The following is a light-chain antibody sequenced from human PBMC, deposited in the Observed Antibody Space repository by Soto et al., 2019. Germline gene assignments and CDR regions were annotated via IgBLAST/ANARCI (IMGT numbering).Light chain of an antibody. V-gene: IGKV1-16*01. Sequence: DIQMTQSPSSLSASVGDRFTIPCQASQGISNYLAWYQQKPGKAPKLLIYAASTLDAGVPSRFSGSGSGTDFTLTISNLQSEDFATYHCQHYYSYPLSFAGGTKVDIK. CDR1: QGISNY. CDR3: QHYYSYPLS. J-gene: IGKJ4*01. CDR2: AAS.